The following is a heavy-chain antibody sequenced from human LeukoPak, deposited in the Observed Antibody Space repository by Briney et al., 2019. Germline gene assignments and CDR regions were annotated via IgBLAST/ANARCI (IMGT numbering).Heavy chain of an antibody. D-gene: IGHD6-6*01. CDR3: ARDGYSSSSDGYYFDY. J-gene: IGHJ4*02. CDR1: GGTFSSYA. CDR2: IIPIFGTA. V-gene: IGHV1-69*13. Sequence: SVKVSCKASGGTFSSYAISWVRQAPGQGLEWMGGIIPIFGTANYAQKFQGRVTITADESTSTAYMELSGLRSEDTAVYYCARDGYSSSSDGYYFDYWGQGTLVTVSS.